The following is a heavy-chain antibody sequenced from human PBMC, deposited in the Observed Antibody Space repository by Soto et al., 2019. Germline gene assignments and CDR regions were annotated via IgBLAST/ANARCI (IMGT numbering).Heavy chain of an antibody. CDR1: GASISSTTYY. D-gene: IGHD3-16*01. CDR3: ARQIKGLGDMRPWFDY. CDR2: LFYSGST. Sequence: QLQLQESGPGLVKPSETLSLTCTVSGASISSTTYYWGWIRQSPGKGLEWIGSLFYSGSTYYNPSLKSRVTISVDTSKNQLSLKLTSVTAADTAVYYCARQIKGLGDMRPWFDYWGQGTLVTVSS. J-gene: IGHJ4*02. V-gene: IGHV4-39*01.